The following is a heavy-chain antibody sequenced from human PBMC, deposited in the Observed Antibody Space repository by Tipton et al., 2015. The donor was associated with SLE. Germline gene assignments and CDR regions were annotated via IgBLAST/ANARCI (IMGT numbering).Heavy chain of an antibody. D-gene: IGHD6-13*01. CDR1: GGSISSSSYY. Sequence: TLSLTCTVSGGSISSSSYYWGWIRQPPGKGLEWIGSIYYSGSTYYNPSLKSRVTISVDTSKNQFSLKLSSVTAADTAVYYCARQPMAAGDWYFDLWGRGTLVTVSS. CDR2: IYYSGST. J-gene: IGHJ2*01. CDR3: ARQPMAAGDWYFDL. V-gene: IGHV4-39*01.